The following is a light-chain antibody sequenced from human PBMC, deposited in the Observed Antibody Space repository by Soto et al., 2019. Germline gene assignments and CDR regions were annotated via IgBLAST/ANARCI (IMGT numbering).Light chain of an antibody. J-gene: IGLJ3*02. CDR3: AAWDDSLNGRV. CDR2: SNN. V-gene: IGLV1-44*01. Sequence: QSVLTQPPSASGTPGQWVTIPCAGSSSNIGSNTVNWYQQFPGTAPKLLIYSNNQRPSGVPDRFSGSKSGTSGSLVISGLQSEDAADYYCAAWDDSLNGRVFGGGTKLTVL. CDR1: SSNIGSNT.